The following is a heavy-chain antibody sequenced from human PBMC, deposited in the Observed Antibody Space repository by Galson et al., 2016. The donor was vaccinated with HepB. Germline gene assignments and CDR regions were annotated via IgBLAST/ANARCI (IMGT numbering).Heavy chain of an antibody. CDR2: LYYGDNT. CDR1: GDSISSNY. CDR3: ARVSRDAFDI. Sequence: SETLSLTCTVSGDSISSNYWSWIRQPPGKGLEWIGYLYYGDNTNYSPSLRGRVTISVDTSDNQASVSSFSLTLTSVTAAGTAVYYCARVSRDAFDIWGQGTLVAVSS. J-gene: IGHJ3*02. V-gene: IGHV4-59*01.